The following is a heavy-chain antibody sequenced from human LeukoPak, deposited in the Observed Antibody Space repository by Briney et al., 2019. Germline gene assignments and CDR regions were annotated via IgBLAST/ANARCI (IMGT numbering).Heavy chain of an antibody. V-gene: IGHV4-59*12. CDR2: IYYSGST. D-gene: IGHD3-10*01. J-gene: IGHJ3*02. CDR3: ARDYWDGSGSYGVAFDI. CDR1: GGSISGYY. Sequence: SETLSLTCTVSGGSISGYYWSWIRQPPGKGLEWIGYIYYSGSTNYNPSLKSRVTISIDTSKNQFSLKLSSVTAADTAVYYCARDYWDGSGSYGVAFDIWGQGTMVTVSS.